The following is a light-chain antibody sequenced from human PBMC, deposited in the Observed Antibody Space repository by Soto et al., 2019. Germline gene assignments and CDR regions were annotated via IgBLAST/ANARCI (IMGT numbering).Light chain of an antibody. J-gene: IGKJ3*01. CDR3: QKYSSDPC. CDR1: QGIRNF. Sequence: DIQMTQSPTSLSASVGDRVTITCQASQGIRNFVAWYQQKPGKAPKLLIYAASTLQSGVPSRFSGSGSRTAFTLTINSLQPEDVATYSCQKYSSDPCFGPGTKVEIK. V-gene: IGKV1-27*01. CDR2: AAS.